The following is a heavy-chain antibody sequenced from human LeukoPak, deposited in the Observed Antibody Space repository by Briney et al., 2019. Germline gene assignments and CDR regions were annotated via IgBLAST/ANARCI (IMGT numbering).Heavy chain of an antibody. CDR1: GYTFTSYD. Sequence: ASVKVSCKASGYTFTSYDINWVRQATGQGLEWMGWMNPNSGNTGYAQKFQGRVTMTRNTSISTAYMELSSLRSEDTAVYYCARVLDYYDSSGYSPNDAFDIWGQGTMVTVSS. CDR3: ARVLDYYDSSGYSPNDAFDI. D-gene: IGHD3-22*01. CDR2: MNPNSGNT. J-gene: IGHJ3*02. V-gene: IGHV1-8*01.